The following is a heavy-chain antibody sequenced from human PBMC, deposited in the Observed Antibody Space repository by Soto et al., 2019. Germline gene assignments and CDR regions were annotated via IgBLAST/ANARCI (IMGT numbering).Heavy chain of an antibody. CDR1: GGSISSSSYY. Sequence: QLQLQESGPGLVKPSETLSLTCTVSGGSISSSSYYWGWIRQPPGKGLEWIGSIYYSGSTYYNPSLRSRVTISVDTSKNQFPLKLSSVTAADTAVYYCARIGTYYYGSGLYQNWFDPWGQGTLVTVSS. CDR3: ARIGTYYYGSGLYQNWFDP. V-gene: IGHV4-39*01. J-gene: IGHJ5*02. D-gene: IGHD3-10*01. CDR2: IYYSGST.